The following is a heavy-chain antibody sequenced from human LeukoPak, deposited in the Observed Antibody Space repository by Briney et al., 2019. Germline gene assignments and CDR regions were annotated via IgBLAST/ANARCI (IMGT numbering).Heavy chain of an antibody. CDR1: GFTFSNYG. CDR2: IGYDGSNK. CDR3: TKGYNWGSDY. J-gene: IGHJ4*02. V-gene: IGHV3-30*02. Sequence: GGSLRLSCAASGFTFSNYGMHWVRQAPGKGLEWVSFIGYDGSNKYYADSVKGRFTISRDNSKNTLYLQMNNLRAEDTAVYYCTKGYNWGSDYWGQGTLVTVSS. D-gene: IGHD7-27*01.